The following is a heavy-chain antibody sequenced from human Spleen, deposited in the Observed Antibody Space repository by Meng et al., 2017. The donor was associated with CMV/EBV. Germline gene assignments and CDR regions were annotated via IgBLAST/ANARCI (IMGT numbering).Heavy chain of an antibody. CDR1: AGSISSATLY. CDR3: ARVSGYPGVFDY. CDR2: IYYSGST. V-gene: IGHV4-31*03. D-gene: IGHD5-12*01. Sequence: TVAAGSISSATLYWTWIRKFPGKGLEWMGYIYYSGSTYYNPSLQSRVSILKDTSRNQFSMKLSSVTAADTAVYYCARVSGYPGVFDYWGQGALVTVSS. J-gene: IGHJ4*02.